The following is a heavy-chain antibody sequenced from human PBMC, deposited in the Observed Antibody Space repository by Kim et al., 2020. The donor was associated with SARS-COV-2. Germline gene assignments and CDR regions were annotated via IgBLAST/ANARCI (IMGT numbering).Heavy chain of an antibody. V-gene: IGHV3-30*02. CDR3: AVGGHYYYGSGSFDY. D-gene: IGHD3-10*01. J-gene: IGHJ4*02. Sequence: ADSVKGRFTISRDNSKNTLYLQMNSLRAEDTAVYYCAVGGHYYYGSGSFDYWGQGTLVTVSS.